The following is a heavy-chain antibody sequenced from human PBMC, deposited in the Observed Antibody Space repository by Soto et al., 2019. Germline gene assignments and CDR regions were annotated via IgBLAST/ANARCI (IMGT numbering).Heavy chain of an antibody. CDR2: IGAADDP. CDR1: GFTFSAYD. J-gene: IGHJ6*02. D-gene: IGHD2-15*01. V-gene: IGHV3-13*05. Sequence: GESLKISCAASGFTFSAYDMHWVRQTTGKGLEWVSAIGAADDPYYLGSVKGRFTISRENAKNSLYLQMNSLRAEDTAVYYCARAYSGRLPRRADYYLAMDVWGQGTTVTVSS. CDR3: ARAYSGRLPRRADYYLAMDV.